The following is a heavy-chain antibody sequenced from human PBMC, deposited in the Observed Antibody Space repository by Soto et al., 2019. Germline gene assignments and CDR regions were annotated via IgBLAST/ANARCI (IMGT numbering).Heavy chain of an antibody. V-gene: IGHV4-31*03. J-gene: IGHJ4*02. CDR1: GGSISSGGYY. CDR2: IYYSGST. CDR3: AKSSQSTMPTFDY. Sequence: QVQLQESGPGLVKPSQTLSLTCTVSGGSISSGGYYWSWIRQHPGKGLEWIGYIYYSGSTYYNPSLMRRVTISVESSKNRAARKLTSVTAAHPAVYYCAKSSQSTMPTFDYWGQGTLVTVSS. D-gene: IGHD4-17*01.